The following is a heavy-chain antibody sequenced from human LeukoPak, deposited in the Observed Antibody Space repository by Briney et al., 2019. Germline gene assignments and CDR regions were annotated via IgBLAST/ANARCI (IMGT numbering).Heavy chain of an antibody. J-gene: IGHJ3*02. V-gene: IGHV6-1*01. D-gene: IGHD3-22*01. Sequence: SQTLSLTCAISGDSVSSNSAAWNWIRQSPSRGLECLGRTYYRSKWYNDYAVSVKSRITINPDTSKNQFSLQLNSVTPEDTAVYYCARVYYDSSGYPTGAFDIWGQGTMVTVSS. CDR2: TYYRSKWYN. CDR1: GDSVSSNSAA. CDR3: ARVYYDSSGYPTGAFDI.